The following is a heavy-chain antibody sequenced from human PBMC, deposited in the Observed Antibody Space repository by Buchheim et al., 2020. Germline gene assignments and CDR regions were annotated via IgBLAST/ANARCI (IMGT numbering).Heavy chain of an antibody. CDR2: IHQRGST. CDR1: GGSFSDYY. D-gene: IGHD1-14*01. J-gene: IGHJ4*02. V-gene: IGHV4-34*01. CDR3: ARGPGARRTLDY. Sequence: QVQLQQWGAGLLKPSETLSLTCAVYGGSFSDYYWNWLRQLPEKGLEWIGEIHQRGSTKYNPSLKSRATMSVDASKNQFSLSVTSVTAADTAVYYCARGPGARRTLDYWGQGTL.